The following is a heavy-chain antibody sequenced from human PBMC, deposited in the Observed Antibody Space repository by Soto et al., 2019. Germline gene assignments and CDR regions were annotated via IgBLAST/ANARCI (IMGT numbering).Heavy chain of an antibody. V-gene: IGHV4-59*01. CDR2: IYYSGST. CDR3: ARGDYDFWSGYYGYNWFDP. Sequence: PSETLSLTCTVSGGSISSYYWSWIRQPPGRGLEWIGYIYYSGSTNYNPSLKSRVTISVDTSKNQFSLKLSSVTAADTAVYYCARGDYDFWSGYYGYNWFDPWGQGTLVTVSS. CDR1: GGSISSYY. D-gene: IGHD3-3*01. J-gene: IGHJ5*02.